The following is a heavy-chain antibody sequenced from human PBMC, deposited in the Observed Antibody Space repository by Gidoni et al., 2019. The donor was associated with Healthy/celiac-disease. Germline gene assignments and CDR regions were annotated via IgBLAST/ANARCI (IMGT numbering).Heavy chain of an antibody. J-gene: IGHJ4*02. Sequence: QVTLRESGPALVKPTQTLTLTCTFSGFSLSTSGMCVSWIRQPPGKALECLALIDWDDDKYYSTSLKTRLTISKDTSKNQVVLTMTNMDPVDTATYYGARTRIVGATTSVDYWGQGTLVTVSS. D-gene: IGHD1-26*01. CDR1: GFSLSTSGMC. V-gene: IGHV2-70*01. CDR3: ARTRIVGATTSVDY. CDR2: IDWDDDK.